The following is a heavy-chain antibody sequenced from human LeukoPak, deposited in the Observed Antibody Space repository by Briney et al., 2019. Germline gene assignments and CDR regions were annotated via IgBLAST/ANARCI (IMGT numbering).Heavy chain of an antibody. Sequence: ASVTVSCKASGYTFTVYYMHWVRQAPGRGLEWMGWINPNSGGTNYAQKFQGRVTMTRDTSISTAYMELSRLRSDDTAVYYCARARKGYSSSWDYWGQGTLVTVSS. D-gene: IGHD6-13*01. V-gene: IGHV1-2*02. CDR1: GYTFTVYY. CDR2: INPNSGGT. CDR3: ARARKGYSSSWDY. J-gene: IGHJ4*02.